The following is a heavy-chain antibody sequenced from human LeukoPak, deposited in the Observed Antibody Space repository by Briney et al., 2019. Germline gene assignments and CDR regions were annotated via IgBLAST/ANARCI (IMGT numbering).Heavy chain of an antibody. Sequence: SVKVSCKASGGTFSSYAISWVRQAPGQGLEWMGRIIPILGIANYAQKFQGRVTITADKSTSTAYMELSSLRSEDTAVYYCARVYGSGVYYYYMDVWGKGTTVTVSS. CDR1: GGTFSSYA. V-gene: IGHV1-69*04. CDR2: IIPILGIA. CDR3: ARVYGSGVYYYYMDV. D-gene: IGHD3-10*01. J-gene: IGHJ6*03.